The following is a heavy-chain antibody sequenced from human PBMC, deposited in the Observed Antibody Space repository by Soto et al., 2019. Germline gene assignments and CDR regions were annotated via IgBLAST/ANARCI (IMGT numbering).Heavy chain of an antibody. CDR1: GGSISTSSHY. D-gene: IGHD3-3*01. CDR3: ARGHGGITVFGAPGHFDY. Sequence: PSETLSLTCTVSGGSISTSSHYWGWIRLPPGKGLGWIGSISYSGSTYYNPSLKSRVTISVDTSKNQFSLKLSSVNAADTAVYYCARGHGGITVFGAPGHFDYWGQGTLVTVSS. CDR2: ISYSGST. V-gene: IGHV4-39*01. J-gene: IGHJ4*02.